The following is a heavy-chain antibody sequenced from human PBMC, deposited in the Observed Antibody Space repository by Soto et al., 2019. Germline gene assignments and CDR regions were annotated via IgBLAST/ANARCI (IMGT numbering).Heavy chain of an antibody. Sequence: QVQLVQSGAGGKKPGASVKVPCKPSGKTFTTSYMTWVRQAPGQGLEWMGIINPSGGSTTYAQKFQGRVTMTRDTSTSTVYMELSSLRSEDTAVYYCARVGGYSYGGVDYWGQGTLVTVSS. CDR3: ARVGGYSYGGVDY. CDR1: GKTFTTSY. J-gene: IGHJ4*02. V-gene: IGHV1-46*01. D-gene: IGHD5-18*01. CDR2: INPSGGST.